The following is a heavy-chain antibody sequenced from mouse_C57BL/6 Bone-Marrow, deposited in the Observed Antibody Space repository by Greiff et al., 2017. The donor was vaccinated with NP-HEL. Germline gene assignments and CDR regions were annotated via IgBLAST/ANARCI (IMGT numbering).Heavy chain of an antibody. CDR2: IYPSSGNT. CDR1: GYTFTSYG. CDR3: ARRPPWFAY. J-gene: IGHJ3*01. V-gene: IGHV1-81*01. Sequence: VHLVESGAELARPGASVKLSCKASGYTFTSYGISWVKQSTGQGLEWIGEIYPSSGNTSYNEKFKGKATLTADKSSSTAYMELRSLTSEDAAVYFCARRPPWFAYWGQGTLVTVSA.